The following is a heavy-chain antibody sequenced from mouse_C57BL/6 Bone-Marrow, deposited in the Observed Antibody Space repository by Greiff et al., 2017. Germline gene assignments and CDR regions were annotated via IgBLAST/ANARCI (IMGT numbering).Heavy chain of an antibody. Sequence: VQLQQSGPELVKPGASVKISCKASGYTFTDYYMNWVKQSHGKSLEWIGDINPNNGGTSYNQKFKGKATLTVDKSSSTAYMELRSLTSEDSAVYYCARENWGPFAYWGQGTLVTVSA. D-gene: IGHD4-1*01. J-gene: IGHJ3*01. V-gene: IGHV1-26*01. CDR1: GYTFTDYY. CDR2: INPNNGGT. CDR3: ARENWGPFAY.